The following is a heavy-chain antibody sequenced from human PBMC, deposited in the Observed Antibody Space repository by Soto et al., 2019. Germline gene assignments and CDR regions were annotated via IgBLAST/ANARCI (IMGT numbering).Heavy chain of an antibody. CDR1: GGTFSSYA. D-gene: IGHD6-6*01. CDR3: ARDLRYSSSSQFYYYYGMDV. J-gene: IGHJ6*02. Sequence: ASVKVSCKASGGTFSSYAISWVRQAPGQGLEWMGGIIPIFGTANYAQKFQGRVTITADESTSTAYMELSSLRSEDTAVYYCARDLRYSSSSQFYYYYGMDVWGQGTTVTVS. CDR2: IIPIFGTA. V-gene: IGHV1-69*13.